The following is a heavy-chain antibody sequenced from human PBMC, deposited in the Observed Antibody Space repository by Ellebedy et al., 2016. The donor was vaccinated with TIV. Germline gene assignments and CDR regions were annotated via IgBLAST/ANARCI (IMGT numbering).Heavy chain of an antibody. J-gene: IGHJ3*02. CDR1: GVSISSYY. Sequence: SETLSLTCTVSGVSISSYYWSWIRQPPGKGLEWIGYIYYSGSTNYNPSLKSRVTISVDTSKNQFSLKLSSVTAADTAVYYCAREHHYTYYYGSGRDGSAFDIWGQGTMVTVSS. V-gene: IGHV4-59*01. CDR2: IYYSGST. CDR3: AREHHYTYYYGSGRDGSAFDI. D-gene: IGHD3-10*01.